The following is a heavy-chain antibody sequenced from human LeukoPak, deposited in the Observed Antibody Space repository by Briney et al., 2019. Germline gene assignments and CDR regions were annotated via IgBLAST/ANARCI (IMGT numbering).Heavy chain of an antibody. V-gene: IGHV3-48*01. J-gene: IGHJ6*03. CDR3: ARGVVPAAILPYYYYYMDV. CDR1: GFTFSSYS. CDR2: ISSSSSTI. D-gene: IGHD2-2*01. Sequence: GGSLRLSCAASGFTFSSYSMNWVRQAPGKGLEWVSYISSSSSTIYYADSVKGRFTISRDNAKNSLYLQMNSLRAEDTAVYYCARGVVPAAILPYYYYYMDVWGKGTTVTVSS.